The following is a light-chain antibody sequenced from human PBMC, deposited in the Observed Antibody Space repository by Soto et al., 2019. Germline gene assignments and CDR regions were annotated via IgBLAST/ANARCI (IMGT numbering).Light chain of an antibody. CDR3: CSYAGSSTSL. Sequence: QSVLTQPASVSGSPGQSITISCTGTSSDVGSYNLVSWYQQHPGKAPKLMIYEGGKRPSGVSNRFSGSKSGNTASLTISGLQAEDEADYYCCSYAGSSTSLFGGGTKVTVL. CDR2: EGG. V-gene: IGLV2-23*01. CDR1: SSDVGSYNL. J-gene: IGLJ2*01.